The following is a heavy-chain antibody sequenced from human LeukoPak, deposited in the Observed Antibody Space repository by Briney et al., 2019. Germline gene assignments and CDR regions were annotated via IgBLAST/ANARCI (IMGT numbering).Heavy chain of an antibody. D-gene: IGHD3-10*01. CDR1: GGSFSGYY. Sequence: KPSETLSLTCGVYGGSFSGYYYSWIRQPPGKGLEWIGEINHSGYTNYNPSLKSRVTISVDTSKNHFSLKLGSVTAADTAVYYCARSGFLPHAFDIWGQGTMVTVSS. CDR2: INHSGYT. J-gene: IGHJ3*02. CDR3: ARSGFLPHAFDI. V-gene: IGHV4-34*01.